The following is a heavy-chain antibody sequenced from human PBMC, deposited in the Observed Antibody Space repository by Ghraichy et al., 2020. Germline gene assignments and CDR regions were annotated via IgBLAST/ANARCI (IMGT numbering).Heavy chain of an antibody. Sequence: GGSLRLSCAASGFTFSSYAMSWVRQAPGKGLEWVSAISGSGGSTYYADSVKGRFTISRDNSKNTLYLQMNSLRAEDTAVYYCAKDQRWRSVYYGSGSFDAFDIWGQGTMVTVSS. J-gene: IGHJ3*02. CDR1: GFTFSSYA. V-gene: IGHV3-23*01. D-gene: IGHD3-10*01. CDR3: AKDQRWRSVYYGSGSFDAFDI. CDR2: ISGSGGST.